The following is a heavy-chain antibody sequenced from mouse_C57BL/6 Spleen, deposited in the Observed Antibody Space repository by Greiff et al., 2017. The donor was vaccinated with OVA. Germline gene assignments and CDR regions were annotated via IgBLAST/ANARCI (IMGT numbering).Heavy chain of an antibody. D-gene: IGHD1-1*01. CDR3: ARNYYGSSGYAMDY. V-gene: IGHV5-17*01. Sequence: EVKLVESGGGLVKPGGSLKLSCAASGFTFSDYGMHWVRQAPEKGLEWVAYISSGSSTIYYADTVKGRFTISRENAKNTLFLQMTSLRSADTAMYYCARNYYGSSGYAMDYWGQGTSVTVSA. J-gene: IGHJ4*01. CDR1: GFTFSDYG. CDR2: ISSGSSTI.